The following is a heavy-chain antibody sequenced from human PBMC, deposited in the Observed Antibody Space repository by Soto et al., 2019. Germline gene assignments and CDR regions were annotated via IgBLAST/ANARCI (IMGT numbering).Heavy chain of an antibody. CDR1: GGSFDITSSY. Sequence: QLQLQESGPGLVKPSETLSLTCTVSGGSFDITSSYWAWVRQPPGKGLEWIAYIYYSGSTYYNPSIKNPITIAVDTSTNQLSLWLSSVTAADAAVYYCATVHIFVTKPYYFDYWCQRTLVTVSS. CDR3: ATVHIFVTKPYYFDY. D-gene: IGHD5-12*01. V-gene: IGHV4-39*02. J-gene: IGHJ4*02. CDR2: IYYSGST.